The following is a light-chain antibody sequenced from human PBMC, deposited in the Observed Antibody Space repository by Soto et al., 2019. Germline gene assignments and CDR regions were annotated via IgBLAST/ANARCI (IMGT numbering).Light chain of an antibody. CDR1: QSISNW. J-gene: IGKJ1*01. Sequence: DIHMTQSPSTLSASVGDRVTITCRASQSISNWLAWYQKKPGKAPKLLIYDVSRLESVVPSRISGSGSGTEFTLTISSLQPDDVATYYCQQYNSYPWTFGQGTKVEIK. CDR3: QQYNSYPWT. V-gene: IGKV1-5*01. CDR2: DVS.